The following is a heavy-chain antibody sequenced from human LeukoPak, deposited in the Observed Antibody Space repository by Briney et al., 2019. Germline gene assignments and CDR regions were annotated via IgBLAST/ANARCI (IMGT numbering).Heavy chain of an antibody. V-gene: IGHV4-59*08. D-gene: IGHD3-22*01. CDR3: ARHQRGYPPLNWFDP. CDR1: AHSISSYY. CDR2: IYCSGST. J-gene: IGHJ5*02. Sequence: SETLSLTCPVYAHSISSYYWSWIRQPPGKGLEWNGYIYCSGSTNYNPSLKSRVIISVDTSKNQFSLKLSSVTAADTAVYYCARHQRGYPPLNWFDPWGQGTLVTVSS.